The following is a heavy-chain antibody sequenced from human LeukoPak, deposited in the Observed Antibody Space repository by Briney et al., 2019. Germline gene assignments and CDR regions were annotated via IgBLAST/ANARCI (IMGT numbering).Heavy chain of an antibody. V-gene: IGHV4-59*01. CDR1: GGSISSYY. CDR3: ARVRDYYDSSGLDY. CDR2: IYYSGST. Sequence: PSETLSLTCTVSGGSISSYYWSWIRQPPGKGLEWIGYIYYSGSTNYNPSLKSRVTISVDTSKNQFSLKLSSVTAADTAVYYCARVRDYYDSSGLDYWGQETLVTVSS. J-gene: IGHJ4*02. D-gene: IGHD3-22*01.